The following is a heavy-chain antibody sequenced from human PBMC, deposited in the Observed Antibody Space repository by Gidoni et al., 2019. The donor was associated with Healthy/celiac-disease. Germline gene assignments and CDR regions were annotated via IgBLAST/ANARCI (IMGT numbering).Heavy chain of an antibody. J-gene: IGHJ6*02. V-gene: IGHV3-9*01. CDR3: AKDLAPGIAVAGSKGYYGMDV. D-gene: IGHD6-19*01. CDR2: ISWNSGSI. Sequence: EVHLVESGGGLVQPGRSLRLSCAASGFTFDDYAMHWVRQAPGKGLEWVSGISWNSGSIGYADSVKGRFTISRDNAKNSLYLQMNSLRAEDTALYYCAKDLAPGIAVAGSKGYYGMDVWGQGTTVTVSS. CDR1: GFTFDDYA.